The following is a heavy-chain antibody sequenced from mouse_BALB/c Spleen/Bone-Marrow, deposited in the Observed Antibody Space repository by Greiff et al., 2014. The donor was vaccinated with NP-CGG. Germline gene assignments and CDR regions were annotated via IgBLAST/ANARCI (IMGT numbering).Heavy chain of an antibody. CDR3: ARDINYDIYWYFDV. V-gene: IGHV7-3*02. CDR2: IRNKAKGYTT. D-gene: IGHD2-4*01. Sequence: EVQGVESGGGLVQPGGSLRLSCATSGFTFTDYYMSWVRQPPGKALEWLGFIRNKAKGYTTEYSASVKGRFTISRDNSQSILYRQMNTLRAEDSATYYCARDINYDIYWYFDVWGAGTTVTVSS. CDR1: GFTFTDYY. J-gene: IGHJ1*01.